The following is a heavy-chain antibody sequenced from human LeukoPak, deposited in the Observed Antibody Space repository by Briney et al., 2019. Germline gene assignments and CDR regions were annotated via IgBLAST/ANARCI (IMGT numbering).Heavy chain of an antibody. J-gene: IGHJ4*02. CDR2: IYYSGST. CDR3: ARRIRGLSDFDY. V-gene: IGHV4-39*01. Sequence: PSETLSLTCTVSGGSISSYYWSWIRQPPGKGLEWIGSIYYSGSTYYNPSLKSRVTISVDTSKNQFSLKLSSVTAADTAVYYCARRIRGLSDFDYWGQGTLVTVPS. D-gene: IGHD2/OR15-2a*01. CDR1: GGSISSYY.